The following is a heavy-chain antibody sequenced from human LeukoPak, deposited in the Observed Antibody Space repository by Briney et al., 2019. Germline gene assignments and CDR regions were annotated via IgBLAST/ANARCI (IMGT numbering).Heavy chain of an antibody. Sequence: SETLSLTCTVSGGSISSYYWSWIRQPPGKGLEWIGYIFYSGSTNYNPSLQSRVTISVDTSKNQFSLKLSSVTAADTAVYYCARSGYTYGPFDYWGQGTLVTVSS. CDR2: IFYSGST. V-gene: IGHV4-59*08. J-gene: IGHJ4*02. CDR3: ARSGYTYGPFDY. CDR1: GGSISSYY. D-gene: IGHD5-18*01.